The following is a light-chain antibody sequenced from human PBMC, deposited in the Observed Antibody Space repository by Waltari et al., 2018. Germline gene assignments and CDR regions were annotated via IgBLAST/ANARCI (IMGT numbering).Light chain of an antibody. CDR1: SSDVGNYKR. J-gene: IGLJ2*01. CDR3: SSYAGSSKGV. V-gene: IGLV2-23*02. Sequence: QSALTQPASVSGTPGQSITISCTGTSSDVGNYKRVSWYQQHPAKAPKLIIYALSKRPSGFSDRFAASKSGDMASLTISGLQPEDEAEYFCSSYAGSSKGVFGGGTKVTVL. CDR2: ALS.